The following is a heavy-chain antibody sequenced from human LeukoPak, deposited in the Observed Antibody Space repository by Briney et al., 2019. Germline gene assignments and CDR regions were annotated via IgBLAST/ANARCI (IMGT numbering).Heavy chain of an antibody. V-gene: IGHV1-8*01. Sequence: ASVKVSCKASGYTFTSYDINWVRQATGQGLEWMGWMNPNSGNTGYAQKFQGRVTMTTDTSTSTAYMELRSLRSDDTAVYYCARGDFWSGYYTRAAFDIWGQGTMVTVSS. CDR1: GYTFTSYD. CDR2: MNPNSGNT. J-gene: IGHJ3*02. D-gene: IGHD3-3*01. CDR3: ARGDFWSGYYTRAAFDI.